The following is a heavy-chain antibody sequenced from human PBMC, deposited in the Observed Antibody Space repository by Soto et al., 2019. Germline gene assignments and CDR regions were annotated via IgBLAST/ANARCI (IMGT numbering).Heavy chain of an antibody. CDR1: GFSITSSGLT. J-gene: IGHJ4*02. D-gene: IGHD5-18*01. V-gene: IGHV2-5*01. CDR2: IDWNDDK. Sequence: QITFKESGPTLVKPTQTLTLTCTFSGFSITSSGLTVGWICQPPGKALEGLALIDWNDDKHYTPSLRGRLTIPLDPFKSQVDLTMTKMGPVDTATYFCAHSGYIYGLGAFDYWGQGTLGTVSS. CDR3: AHSGYIYGLGAFDY.